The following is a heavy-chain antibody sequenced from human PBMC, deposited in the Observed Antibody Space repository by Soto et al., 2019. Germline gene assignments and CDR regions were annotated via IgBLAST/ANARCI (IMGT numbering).Heavy chain of an antibody. CDR3: AKDPARGIAPYGMDV. V-gene: IGHV3-23*01. D-gene: IGHD6-13*01. CDR1: GFSFSGYA. CDR2: IRGSGGST. Sequence: LRLSCGTSGFSFSGYAISGVRQAAGKGLEWVSAIRGSGGSTYYADSVKGRFTISRDNSKNTLYLQMNSLRAEDTAVYYCAKDPARGIAPYGMDVWGQGTTVTVSS. J-gene: IGHJ6*02.